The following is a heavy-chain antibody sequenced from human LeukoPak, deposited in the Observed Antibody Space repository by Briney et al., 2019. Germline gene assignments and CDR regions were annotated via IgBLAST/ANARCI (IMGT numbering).Heavy chain of an antibody. Sequence: ASVKVSCKASGYTFTSYDINWVRQATGQGLEWMGWMNPNSGNTGYAQKFQGRVTMTRNTSISTAYMELSSLRSEDTAVYYCARANLRYCSSTSCDRTSWFDPWGQGTLVTVSS. CDR3: ARANLRYCSSTSCDRTSWFDP. CDR2: MNPNSGNT. J-gene: IGHJ5*02. V-gene: IGHV1-8*01. D-gene: IGHD2-2*02. CDR1: GYTFTSYD.